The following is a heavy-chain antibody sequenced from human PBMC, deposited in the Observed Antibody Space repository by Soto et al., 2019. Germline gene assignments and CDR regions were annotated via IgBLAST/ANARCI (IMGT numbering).Heavy chain of an antibody. J-gene: IGHJ3*01. D-gene: IGHD1-26*01. CDR3: AIDIVSVGPRANDAFDV. Sequence: QVQLVQSGAEMKKPGASVNISCQASGFTFSDTLINWVRQGPGQGLEWMGWINPANGNTRYSESFQGRVTISSLSSASTAHVALSDLTAENTAVYYCAIDIVSVGPRANDAFDVWGQGTMITVSS. CDR1: GFTFSDTL. CDR2: INPANGNT. V-gene: IGHV1-3*01.